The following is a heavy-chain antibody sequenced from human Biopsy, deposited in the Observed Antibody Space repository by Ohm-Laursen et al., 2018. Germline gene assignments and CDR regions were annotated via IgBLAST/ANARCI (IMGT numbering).Heavy chain of an antibody. J-gene: IGHJ6*02. V-gene: IGHV1-18*01. CDR2: IRPLNGDT. CDR1: GYNFISYS. CDR3: ARDQMIFGGGDGLAV. Sequence: SSVKVSCKTSGYNFISYSINWVRQAPGQGLEWMGWIRPLNGDTKYGQKFQDRVTMTTDTSTSTVYMELTSLRSDDTAVYYCARDQMIFGGGDGLAVWGQGTTVVVSS. D-gene: IGHD3/OR15-3a*01.